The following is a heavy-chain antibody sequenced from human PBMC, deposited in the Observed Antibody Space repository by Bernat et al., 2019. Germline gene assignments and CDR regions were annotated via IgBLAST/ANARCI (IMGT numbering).Heavy chain of an antibody. J-gene: IGHJ6*02. CDR3: ARTTVTTIYYGMDV. D-gene: IGHD4-17*01. V-gene: IGHV3-33*01. CDR2: IWYDGSNQ. Sequence: QVQLVESGGGVVQPGRSLRLSCAASGFTFSSYGMHWVRQAPGKGLEWVAVIWYDGSNQYYADSVKGRFTISRDNSKNTLYLQMNSLRAEDTAVYYCARTTVTTIYYGMDVWGQGTTVTVSS. CDR1: GFTFSSYG.